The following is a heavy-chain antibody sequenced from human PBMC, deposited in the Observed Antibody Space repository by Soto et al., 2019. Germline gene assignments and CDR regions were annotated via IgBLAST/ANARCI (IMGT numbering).Heavy chain of an antibody. Sequence: QVQLVQSGAEVKKPGASVKVSCKASGYTFTSYGISWVRQAPGQGLEWMGWISAYNGNTNYAQKLQGRVTMTTDTSTSTDYMELRSLRSDDTAVYYCARDDPEYRTWGATREYYFDYWGQGTLVTVSS. CDR2: ISAYNGNT. J-gene: IGHJ4*02. CDR1: GYTFTSYG. CDR3: ARDDPEYRTWGATREYYFDY. D-gene: IGHD1-26*01. V-gene: IGHV1-18*01.